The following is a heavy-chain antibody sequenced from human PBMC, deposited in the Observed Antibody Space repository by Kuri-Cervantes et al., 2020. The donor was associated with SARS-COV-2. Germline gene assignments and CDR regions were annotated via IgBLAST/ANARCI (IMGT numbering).Heavy chain of an antibody. V-gene: IGHV3-7*05. Sequence: GGSLRLSCAASGFTFSSYWMSWVRQAPGKGLEWVANIKQDGSEKYYVDSVKGRFTISRDNAKNSLYLQMNSLRAEDTAVYYCAKDSRYDFWSGYYFDYWGQGTLVTVSS. J-gene: IGHJ4*02. D-gene: IGHD3-3*01. CDR3: AKDSRYDFWSGYYFDY. CDR1: GFTFSSYW. CDR2: IKQDGSEK.